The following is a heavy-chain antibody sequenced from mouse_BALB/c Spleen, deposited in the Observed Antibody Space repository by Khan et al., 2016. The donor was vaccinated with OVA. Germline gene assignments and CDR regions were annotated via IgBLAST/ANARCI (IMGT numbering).Heavy chain of an antibody. CDR1: GFSLTNFG. CDR3: ASLDEDGEGIAY. J-gene: IGHJ3*01. D-gene: IGHD1-2*01. V-gene: IGHV2-2*02. Sequence: QVQLQQSGPGLVQPSQSLSITCTVSGFSLTNFGVHWIRQSPGRGLEWLGVIWGGGSTDYSAAFISRLSISKDNPKSQVFFKMNSLQHNDTAIYYCASLDEDGEGIAYWGQGTLVTVSA. CDR2: IWGGGST.